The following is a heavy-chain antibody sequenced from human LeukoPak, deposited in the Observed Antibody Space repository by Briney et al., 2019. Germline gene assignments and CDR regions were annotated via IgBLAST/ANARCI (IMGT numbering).Heavy chain of an antibody. CDR2: ISGSGGST. Sequence: PGGSLRLSCAASGFTFSSYAMSWVRQAPGKGLEWVSAISGSGGSTYYADSVKGRFTISRDNSKNTLFLQMNSLRAEDTAVYYCARDPSPGPSYGVSGYPFDYWGRGTLVTVSS. CDR3: ARDPSPGPSYGVSGYPFDY. D-gene: IGHD3-22*01. J-gene: IGHJ4*02. CDR1: GFTFSSYA. V-gene: IGHV3-23*01.